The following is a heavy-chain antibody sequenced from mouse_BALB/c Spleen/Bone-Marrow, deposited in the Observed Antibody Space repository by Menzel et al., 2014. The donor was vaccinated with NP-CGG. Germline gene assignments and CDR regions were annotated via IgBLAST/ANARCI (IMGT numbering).Heavy chain of an antibody. CDR1: GYTFTSYW. CDR3: ARGNYEAMDY. CDR2: INPSTGYT. Sequence: QVQLKESGAELAKPGASVKMSCKASGYTFTSYWMHWVKQRPGQGLEWIGYINPSTGYTEYNQKFKDKSTLTADKSSSTAYMQMSGETSEDSAVYYCARGNYEAMDYWGQGTSVTVSS. J-gene: IGHJ4*01. V-gene: IGHV1-7*01. D-gene: IGHD2-1*01.